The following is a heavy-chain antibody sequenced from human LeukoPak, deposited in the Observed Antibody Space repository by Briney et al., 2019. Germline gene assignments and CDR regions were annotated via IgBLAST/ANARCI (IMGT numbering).Heavy chain of an antibody. J-gene: IGHJ4*02. D-gene: IGHD6-19*01. CDR1: GFTFSSYW. CDR3: ARATSSGWYVNTVD. V-gene: IGHV3-74*01. Sequence: PGGSLRLSCAASGFTFSSYWMHWVRQAPGKGLVWVSRINSDGSSTSYADSVKGRFTIPRDNAKNTLYLQMNSLRAEDTAVYYCARATSSGWYVNTVDWGQGTLVTVSS. CDR2: INSDGSST.